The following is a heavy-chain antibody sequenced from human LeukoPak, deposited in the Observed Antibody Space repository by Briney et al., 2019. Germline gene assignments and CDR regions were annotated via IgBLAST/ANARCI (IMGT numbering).Heavy chain of an antibody. Sequence: SETLSLTCTVSGGSISSYYWSWIRQPPGKGLEWIGYIYYSGSTNYNPSLKSRVTISVDTSKNQFSLKVSSVTAADTAVYYCARDVVPAAMGTFGYWGQGTLVTVSS. D-gene: IGHD2-2*01. V-gene: IGHV4-59*01. J-gene: IGHJ4*02. CDR1: GGSISSYY. CDR2: IYYSGST. CDR3: ARDVVPAAMGTFGY.